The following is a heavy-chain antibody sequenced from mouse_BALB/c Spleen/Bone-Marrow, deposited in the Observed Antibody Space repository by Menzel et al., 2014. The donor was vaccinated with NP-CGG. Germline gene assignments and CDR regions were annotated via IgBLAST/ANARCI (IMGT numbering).Heavy chain of an antibody. J-gene: IGHJ2*01. D-gene: IGHD3-1*01. CDR3: ARDSSGYSDY. CDR1: GFTFSSYA. V-gene: IGHV5-9-4*01. CDR2: ISSGGSYT. Sequence: DVKLVESGGGLVKPGGSLKLSCAASGFTFSSYAMSWVRQSPEKRLEWVAEISSGGSYTYYPDTVTGRFTISRDNAKNNLYLEMSSLRSEDTAMYYCARDSSGYSDYWGQGTTLTVSS.